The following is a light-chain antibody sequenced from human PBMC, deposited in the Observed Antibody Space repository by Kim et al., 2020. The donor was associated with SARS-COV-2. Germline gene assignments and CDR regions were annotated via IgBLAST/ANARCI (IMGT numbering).Light chain of an antibody. CDR3: HQYHTWPYS. CDR2: GAS. Sequence: MSQFPATLSASPGETVTLSCRATESVSTSLAWYQQRPGQAPTLLIYGASTRATGIPARFTGSGSGSQFTLTIRGLQSEDFAVYHCHQYHTWPYSFGRGTKLEI. V-gene: IGKV3-15*01. CDR1: ESVSTS. J-gene: IGKJ2*03.